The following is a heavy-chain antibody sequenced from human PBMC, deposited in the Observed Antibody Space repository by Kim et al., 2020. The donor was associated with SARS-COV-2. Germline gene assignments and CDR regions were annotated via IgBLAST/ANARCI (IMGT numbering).Heavy chain of an antibody. CDR1: GFTFSSYS. Sequence: GGSLRLSCAASGFTFSSYSMNWVRQAPGKGLEWVSSISSSSSYIYYADSVKGRFTISRDNAKNSLYLQMNSLRAEDTAVYYCARVPPWYDFWSGYFSHHRHYGMDVWGQGTTVTVSS. CDR3: ARVPPWYDFWSGYFSHHRHYGMDV. CDR2: ISSSSSYI. V-gene: IGHV3-21*01. J-gene: IGHJ6*02. D-gene: IGHD3-3*01.